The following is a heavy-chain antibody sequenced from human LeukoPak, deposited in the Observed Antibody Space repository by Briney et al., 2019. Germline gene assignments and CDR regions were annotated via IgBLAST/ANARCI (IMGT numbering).Heavy chain of an antibody. J-gene: IGHJ4*02. CDR3: AREVYYGSGRRFDL. V-gene: IGHV3-48*01. Sequence: GGSLRLSCAASGFTFGDYGLTWVRQAPGKGLEWLSYISISGSFIYYADSVKGRFTISRDNGRNSLHLQMNSLRAEDTAVYYCAREVYYGSGRRFDLWGQGTLVTVSS. D-gene: IGHD3-10*01. CDR1: GFTFGDYG. CDR2: ISISGSFI.